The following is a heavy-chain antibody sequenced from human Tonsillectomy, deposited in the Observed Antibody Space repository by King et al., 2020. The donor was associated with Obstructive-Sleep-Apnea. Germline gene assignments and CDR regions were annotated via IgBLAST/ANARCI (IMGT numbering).Heavy chain of an antibody. CDR1: GGSIGSSSYY. D-gene: IGHD4-11*01. CDR3: ARGQSPRDWFDP. V-gene: IGHV4-39*07. J-gene: IGHJ5*02. Sequence: MQLQESGPGLVKPSETLSLTCTVSGGSIGSSSYYWGWIRQPPGKGLEWIGSFCYSETTYYNPSLKSRVTISVDTSDTSKNQFSLKLNSVTAADTAVYYCARGQSPRDWFDPWGQGTLVTVSS. CDR2: FCYSETT.